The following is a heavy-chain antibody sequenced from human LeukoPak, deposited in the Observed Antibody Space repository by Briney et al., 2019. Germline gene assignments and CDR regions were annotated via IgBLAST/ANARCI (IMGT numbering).Heavy chain of an antibody. CDR3: AKDRHGNAATYFQH. Sequence: GGSLRLSCAASGFTFSSYAMSWVRQAPGKGLEWVSDLSGSGGSTYYADSVKGRFTISRDNSKNTLYLQMNSLRAEDTAVYYCAKDRHGNAATYFQHWGQGTLVTVSS. J-gene: IGHJ1*01. V-gene: IGHV3-23*01. CDR2: LSGSGGST. D-gene: IGHD2-2*01. CDR1: GFTFSSYA.